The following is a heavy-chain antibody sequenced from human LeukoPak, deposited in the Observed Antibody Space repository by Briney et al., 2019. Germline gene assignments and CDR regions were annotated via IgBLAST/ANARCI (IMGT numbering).Heavy chain of an antibody. V-gene: IGHV4-61*02. J-gene: IGHJ5*02. CDR3: ARDRGQLLTLGWFDP. CDR2: IYTSGST. D-gene: IGHD1-26*01. CDR1: GGSISSGSYY. Sequence: SETLSLTCTVSGGSISSGSYYWSWIRQPAGKGLEWIGRIYTSGSTNYNPSLKSRVTISVDTSKNQFSLTLSSVTAADTAVYYCARDRGQLLTLGWFDPWGQGTLVTVAS.